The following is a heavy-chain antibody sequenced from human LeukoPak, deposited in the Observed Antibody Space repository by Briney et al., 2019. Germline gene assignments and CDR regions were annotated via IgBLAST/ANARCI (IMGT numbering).Heavy chain of an antibody. CDR3: ARGGYSGYPTPLYYGMDV. V-gene: IGHV4-34*01. J-gene: IGHJ6*04. CDR2: INHSGST. CDR1: GGSFSGYY. Sequence: SETLSLTCAVYGGSFSGYYWSWIRQPPGKGVEWIGEINHSGSTNYNPSLKSRVTISVDTSKNQFSLKLSSVTAADTAVYYCARGGYSGYPTPLYYGMDVWGEGTTVTVSS. D-gene: IGHD5-12*01.